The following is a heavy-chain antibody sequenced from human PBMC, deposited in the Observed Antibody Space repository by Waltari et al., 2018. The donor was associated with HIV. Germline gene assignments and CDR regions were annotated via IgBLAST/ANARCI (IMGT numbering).Heavy chain of an antibody. V-gene: IGHV1-2*02. Sequence: QVPLVQSGAVVKKPGASVKVSCKTSGYTFSDNYIHWMRQAPGQGPEWMGWINPNSGGTNYAQRFQDRVTLTRDTHISTVFMDLSRLASDDTAVYYCARVPQGRLGELSTYYFDYWGQGSLVIVSS. D-gene: IGHD3-16*01. CDR3: ARVPQGRLGELSTYYFDY. CDR2: INPNSGGT. CDR1: GYTFSDNY. J-gene: IGHJ4*02.